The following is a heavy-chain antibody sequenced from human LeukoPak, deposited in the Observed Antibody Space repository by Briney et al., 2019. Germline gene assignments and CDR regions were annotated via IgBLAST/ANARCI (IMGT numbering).Heavy chain of an antibody. V-gene: IGHV4-59*01. CDR1: GGFISSYY. Sequence: SETLSLACTVSGGFISSYYWSWIRQPPGKGLEWIGYIYYTGSTNYDPSLKSRVTILVDTSKNQFSLKLSSVTAADTAVYYCARLGATGYYYMDVWGKGTTVTVSS. CDR3: ARLGATGYYYMDV. J-gene: IGHJ6*03. D-gene: IGHD1-26*01. CDR2: IYYTGST.